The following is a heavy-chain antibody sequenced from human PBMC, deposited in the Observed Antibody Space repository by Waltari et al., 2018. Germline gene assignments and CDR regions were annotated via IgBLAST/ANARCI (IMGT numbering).Heavy chain of an antibody. D-gene: IGHD3-16*01. J-gene: IGHJ3*02. CDR1: GFTFSDVE. Sequence: EVQLVASGGGLIQPGGSLRLSCASSGFTFSDVEMNWVGQAPGKELEWISFISDSGTKKYYADSVKGRFAISRGNAKNVLYLQMSSQTAEGAANYYCTGGVIWGQGTMVTVSS. V-gene: IGHV3-48*03. CDR2: ISDSGTKK. CDR3: TGGVI.